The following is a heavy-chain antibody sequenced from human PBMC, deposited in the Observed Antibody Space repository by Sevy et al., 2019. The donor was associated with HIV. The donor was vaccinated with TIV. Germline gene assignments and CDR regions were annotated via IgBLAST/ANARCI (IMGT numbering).Heavy chain of an antibody. Sequence: ASVKVSCRASGYTFTSNGIAWVRQAPGHGLEWMGWINTKNGNANYAQKYQGRVTMTTDTSTSTGYMELRSLRSDDTAMYYCARDRGYCSGGSCYIQQWGQGTLVTVSS. V-gene: IGHV1-18*01. CDR3: ARDRGYCSGGSCYIQQ. J-gene: IGHJ1*01. CDR2: INTKNGNA. CDR1: GYTFTSNG. D-gene: IGHD2-15*01.